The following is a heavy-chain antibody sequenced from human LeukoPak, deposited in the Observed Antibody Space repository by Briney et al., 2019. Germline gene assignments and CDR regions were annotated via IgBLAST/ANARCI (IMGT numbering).Heavy chain of an antibody. Sequence: PGTSLRLSCAASGFTFSNFYMHWVRQAPGKGLEWVAVISSDGGNKYSTDSVKGRFTISRDNSKNTVDLQMNSLRSEDTAVYYCVKDLRGPLSLDHWGQGTLVIVSS. J-gene: IGHJ4*02. D-gene: IGHD3-16*01. CDR3: VKDLRGPLSLDH. CDR1: GFTFSNFY. CDR2: ISSDGGNK. V-gene: IGHV3-30-3*01.